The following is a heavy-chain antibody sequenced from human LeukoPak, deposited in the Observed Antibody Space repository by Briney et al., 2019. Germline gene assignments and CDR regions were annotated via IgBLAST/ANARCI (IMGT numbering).Heavy chain of an antibody. D-gene: IGHD3-22*01. CDR2: IYYSGST. CDR1: GGSISSYY. J-gene: IGHJ4*02. CDR3: ARAPAHTHYYDSSGYFDY. Sequence: SETLSLTCTVSGGSISSYYWSWIRQPPGKGLEWIGYIYYSGSTNYNPSLKSRVTISLDTSKNQFSLKLNSVTAADTAVYYCARAPAHTHYYDSSGYFDYWGQGTLSPSPQ. V-gene: IGHV4-59*01.